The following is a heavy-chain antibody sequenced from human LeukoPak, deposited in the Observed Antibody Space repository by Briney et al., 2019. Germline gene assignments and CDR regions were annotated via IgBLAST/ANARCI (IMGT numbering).Heavy chain of an antibody. CDR2: IYTSGST. J-gene: IGHJ4*02. CDR3: ARAADYDSSGYYFLHYFDY. V-gene: IGHV4-4*07. Sequence: SETLSLTCTVSGGSISSYYWSWIRQPAGKGLEWIGRIYTSGSTNYNPSLKSRVTMSVDTSKNQFSLKLSSVTAADTAVYYCARAADYDSSGYYFLHYFDYWGQGTLVTVSS. CDR1: GGSISSYY. D-gene: IGHD3-22*01.